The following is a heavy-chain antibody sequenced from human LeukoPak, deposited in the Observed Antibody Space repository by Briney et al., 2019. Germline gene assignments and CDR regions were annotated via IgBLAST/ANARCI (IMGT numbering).Heavy chain of an antibody. J-gene: IGHJ5*02. CDR3: AKDLTAAAANGNWFDP. D-gene: IGHD6-13*01. V-gene: IGHV3-30*18. Sequence: GGSLRLSCAASGFTFSSYGMHWVRQAPGKGLEWVAVISYDGSNKYYADSVKGRFTISRDNSKNTLYLQMNSLRAEDTAVYYCAKDLTAAAANGNWFDPWAREPWSPSPQ. CDR1: GFTFSSYG. CDR2: ISYDGSNK.